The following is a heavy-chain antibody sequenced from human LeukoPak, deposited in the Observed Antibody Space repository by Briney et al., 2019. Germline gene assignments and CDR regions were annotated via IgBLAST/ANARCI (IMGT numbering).Heavy chain of an antibody. Sequence: GGSLRLSRGASGFTFSSSAMHWVRQGPGKGLEWVAYIAHHGNNKYYADSVKGRFNISRDNSKGSLYLQMNSLRADDTAVYYCAKDGSWPCNDWGQGTVVRVSS. D-gene: IGHD3-10*01. CDR1: GFTFSSSA. V-gene: IGHV3-30*02. CDR3: AKDGSWPCND. CDR2: IAHHGNNK. J-gene: IGHJ4*02.